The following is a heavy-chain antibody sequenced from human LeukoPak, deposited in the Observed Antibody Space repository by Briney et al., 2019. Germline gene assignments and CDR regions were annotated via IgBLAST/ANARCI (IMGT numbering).Heavy chain of an antibody. CDR1: GGSSSGYY. V-gene: IGHV4-34*01. CDR2: INHSGST. J-gene: IGHJ3*02. D-gene: IGHD2-2*02. CDR3: ARDSVPHCSSTSCYRNDAFDI. Sequence: SETLSLTCAVYGGSSSGYYWSWIRQPPGKGLEWIGEINHSGSTNYNPSLKSRVTISVDTSKNQFSLKLSSVTAADTAVYYCARDSVPHCSSTSCYRNDAFDIWGQGTMVTISS.